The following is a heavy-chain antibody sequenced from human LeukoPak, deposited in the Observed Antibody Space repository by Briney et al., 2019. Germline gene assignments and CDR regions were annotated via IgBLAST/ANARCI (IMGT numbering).Heavy chain of an antibody. V-gene: IGHV5-51*01. CDR3: ATQKWQLVRYYYNYYMDV. CDR1: GYSFTSYW. CDR2: IYPGDSDT. J-gene: IGHJ6*03. D-gene: IGHD6-13*01. Sequence: GESLKISCKGSGYSFTSYWTGWVRPMPGKGLEWMGIIYPGDSDTRYSPAFQGQVTISADKSISTAYLQWSSLKASDTAMYYCATQKWQLVRYYYNYYMDVWGKGTTVTVSS.